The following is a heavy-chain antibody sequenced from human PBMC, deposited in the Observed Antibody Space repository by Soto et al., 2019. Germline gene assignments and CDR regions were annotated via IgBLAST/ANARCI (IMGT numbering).Heavy chain of an antibody. Sequence: GGSLRLSCAASGFTFSSYWMSWVRQAPGKGLEWVANIKQDGSEKYYVDSVKGRFTISRDNAKNSLYLQMNSLRAEDTAVYYCARASGYPNYYYYMDVWGKGTTVTVSS. CDR3: ARASGYPNYYYYMDV. CDR2: IKQDGSEK. J-gene: IGHJ6*03. V-gene: IGHV3-7*01. CDR1: GFTFSSYW. D-gene: IGHD3-3*01.